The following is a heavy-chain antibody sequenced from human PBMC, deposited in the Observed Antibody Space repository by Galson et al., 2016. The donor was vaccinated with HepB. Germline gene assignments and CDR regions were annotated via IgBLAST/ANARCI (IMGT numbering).Heavy chain of an antibody. J-gene: IGHJ5*02. V-gene: IGHV3-66*04. CDR3: ASHSDYALDNWFDP. Sequence: SLRLPCAASGFTVSSNYMSWVRQAPGKGLEWVSVIYSDGSTYYADSVKGRFTISRDNSKNTLYLQMNSLRAEDTAVFYCASHSDYALDNWFDPWGQGTLVTVSS. CDR1: GFTVSSNY. D-gene: IGHD5-12*01. CDR2: IYSDGST.